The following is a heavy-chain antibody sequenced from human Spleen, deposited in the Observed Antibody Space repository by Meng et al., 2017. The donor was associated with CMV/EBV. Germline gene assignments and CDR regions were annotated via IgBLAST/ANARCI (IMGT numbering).Heavy chain of an antibody. J-gene: IGHJ4*02. V-gene: IGHV3-23*01. CDR3: AKESGRMGY. CDR1: GFTFSSYA. CDR2: VSGSGGST. Sequence: GESLKISCAASGFTFSSYAMSWVRQAPGKGLEWVSAVSGSGGSTYCADSVKGRFTISRDNSKNTLYLQMNSLRAEDTAVYYCAKESGRMGYWGQGTLVTVSS. D-gene: IGHD1-26*01.